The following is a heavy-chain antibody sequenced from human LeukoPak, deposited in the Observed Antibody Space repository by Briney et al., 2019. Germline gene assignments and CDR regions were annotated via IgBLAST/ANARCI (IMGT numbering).Heavy chain of an antibody. V-gene: IGHV4-34*01. D-gene: IGHD2-2*01. CDR3: ARDVAYLD. CDR1: GFTFSSYW. Sequence: PGGSLRLSCAASGFTFSSYWMSWIRQPPGKGLEWIGEINHSGSTNYNPSLKSRVTISVDTSKNQFSLKLSSVTAADTAVYYCARDVAYLDWGQGTLVTVSS. J-gene: IGHJ4*02. CDR2: INHSGST.